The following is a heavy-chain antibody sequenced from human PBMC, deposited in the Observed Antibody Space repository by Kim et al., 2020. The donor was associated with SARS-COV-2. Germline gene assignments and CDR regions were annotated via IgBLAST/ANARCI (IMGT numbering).Heavy chain of an antibody. CDR3: ARVSGFWSGFFDY. V-gene: IGHV3-48*02. D-gene: IGHD3-3*01. J-gene: IGHJ4*02. Sequence: YAADSVKGRFTISRDNAKNSLYLQMNSLRDEDTAVYYCARVSGFWSGFFDYWGQGTLVTVSS.